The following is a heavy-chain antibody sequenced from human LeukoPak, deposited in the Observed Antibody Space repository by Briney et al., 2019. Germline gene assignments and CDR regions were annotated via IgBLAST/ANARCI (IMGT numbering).Heavy chain of an antibody. CDR2: IYYSGST. J-gene: IGHJ3*02. CDR1: GGSISSYY. Sequence: SETLSLTCTVSGGSISSYYWSWIRQPPGKGLEWIGYIYYSGSTNYNPSLKSRVTISVDTSKNQFSLKLSSVTAADTAVYYCARHEIGRRFAFDIWGQGTMATVSS. D-gene: IGHD2-21*01. V-gene: IGHV4-59*08. CDR3: ARHEIGRRFAFDI.